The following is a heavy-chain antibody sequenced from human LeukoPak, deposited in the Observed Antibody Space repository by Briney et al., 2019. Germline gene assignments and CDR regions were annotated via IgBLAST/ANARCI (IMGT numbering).Heavy chain of an antibody. CDR3: ARIEAVTRGYNHAYYFDY. D-gene: IGHD5-18*01. V-gene: IGHV4-38-2*02. CDR1: TYSISSGYY. CDR2: IYHNGNT. J-gene: IGHJ4*02. Sequence: PSETLSLTCTVSTYSISSGYYWGWIRQPPGKGLEWIGNIYHNGNTYYNPSLKSRVTISVDTSKKQFSLKLRTAIAADTAVYYCARIEAVTRGYNHAYYFDYWGQGTLVTVSS.